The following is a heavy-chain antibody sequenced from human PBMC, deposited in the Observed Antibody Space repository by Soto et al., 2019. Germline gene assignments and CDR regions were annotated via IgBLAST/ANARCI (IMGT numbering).Heavy chain of an antibody. J-gene: IGHJ4*02. V-gene: IGHV4-59*01. CDR1: GGSISSYY. Sequence: SETLSLICTVSGGSISSYYWSWIRQPPGKGLEWIGYIYYSGSTNYNPSLKSRVTISVDTSKNQFSLKLSSVTAADTAVYYCARWGRSGSTDYWGQGTLVTVSS. CDR3: ARWGRSGSTDY. CDR2: IYYSGST. D-gene: IGHD3-16*01.